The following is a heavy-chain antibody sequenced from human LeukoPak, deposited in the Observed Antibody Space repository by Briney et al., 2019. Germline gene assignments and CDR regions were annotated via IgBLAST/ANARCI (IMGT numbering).Heavy chain of an antibody. J-gene: IGHJ4*02. CDR3: ARGNCGADCYSADY. D-gene: IGHD2-21*02. Sequence: GRSLRLSCAASGFTFSSYGMHWVRQAPGKGLEWVAVISYDGSNKYYADSVKGRFTISRDNSKNTLYLQMNSLRDEDTAVYYCARGNCGADCYSADYWGQGTLVTVSS. CDR1: GFTFSSYG. CDR2: ISYDGSNK. V-gene: IGHV3-30*03.